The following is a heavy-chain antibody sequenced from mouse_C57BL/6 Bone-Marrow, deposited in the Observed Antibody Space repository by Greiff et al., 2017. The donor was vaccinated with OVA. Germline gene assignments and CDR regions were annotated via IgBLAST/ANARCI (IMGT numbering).Heavy chain of an antibody. J-gene: IGHJ3*01. V-gene: IGHV1-69*01. CDR3: ARSRLSY. CDR2: IDPSDSYT. D-gene: IGHD2-4*01. Sequence: QVQLQQPGAELVMPGASVKLSCKASGYTFTSYWMHWVKQRPGQGLEWIGEIDPSDSYTNYNQKFKGKSTLTVDKSSSTAYMQLSSLTSEDSAVDYCARSRLSYWGQGTLVTVSA. CDR1: GYTFTSYW.